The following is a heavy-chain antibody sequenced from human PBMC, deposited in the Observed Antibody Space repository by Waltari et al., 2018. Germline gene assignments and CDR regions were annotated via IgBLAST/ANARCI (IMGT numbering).Heavy chain of an antibody. Sequence: VQLVESGGGLVQPGGSLRLSCAASGFTFSDHYMDWVRQAPGKGLEWVAVIWYDGSNKYYADSVKGRFTISRDNSKNTLYLQMNSLRAEDTAVYYCATGEQLVSFDYWGQGTLVTVSS. D-gene: IGHD6-6*01. J-gene: IGHJ4*02. CDR1: GFTFSDHY. V-gene: IGHV3-33*08. CDR3: ATGEQLVSFDY. CDR2: IWYDGSNK.